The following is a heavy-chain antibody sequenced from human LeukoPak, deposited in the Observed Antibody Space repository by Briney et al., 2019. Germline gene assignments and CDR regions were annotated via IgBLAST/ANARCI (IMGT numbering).Heavy chain of an antibody. CDR3: AKLGGLQWLRLGDFDY. V-gene: IGHV3-48*01. D-gene: IGHD5-12*01. J-gene: IGHJ4*02. Sequence: GGSLRLSCAASGFTFSSYSMNWVRQAPGKGLEWVSYISSSSSAIYYADSVKGRFTISRDNAKNSLYLQMNSLRAEDTAVYYCAKLGGLQWLRLGDFDYWGQGTLVTVSS. CDR2: ISSSSSAI. CDR1: GFTFSSYS.